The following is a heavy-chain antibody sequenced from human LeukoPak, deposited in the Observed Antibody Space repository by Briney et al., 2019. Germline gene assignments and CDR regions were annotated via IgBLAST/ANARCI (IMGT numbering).Heavy chain of an antibody. CDR2: SYYSGTT. CDR1: GGSISSYY. V-gene: IGHV4-59*01. D-gene: IGHD3-3*01. CDR3: ARTAGSFTVFGVVTRAFDI. J-gene: IGHJ3*02. Sequence: PSETLSLTCTVSGGSISSYYWSWIRQPPGKGREWIGYSYYSGTTNYNPSLKSRVTISLGTSKNQFSLNLSSVTAADTAVYYCARTAGSFTVFGVVTRAFDIWGQGIMVTVSS.